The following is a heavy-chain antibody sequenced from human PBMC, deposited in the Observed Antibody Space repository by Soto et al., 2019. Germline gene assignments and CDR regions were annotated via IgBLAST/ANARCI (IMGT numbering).Heavy chain of an antibody. D-gene: IGHD2-21*02. V-gene: IGHV3-30-3*01. CDR2: ISYDGSNK. CDR1: GFTFSSYA. Sequence: QVQLVESGGGVVQPGRSLRLSCAASGFTFSSYAMHWVRQAPGKGLEWVAVISYDGSNKYYADSVKGRFTISRDNSKNTXYLXMNSLRAEETAVYYCAREGCGGDCYRRERGHAFDIWGQGTMVTVSS. J-gene: IGHJ3*02. CDR3: AREGCGGDCYRRERGHAFDI.